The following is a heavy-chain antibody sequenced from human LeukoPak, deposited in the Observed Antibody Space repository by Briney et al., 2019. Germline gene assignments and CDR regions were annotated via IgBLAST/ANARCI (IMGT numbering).Heavy chain of an antibody. J-gene: IGHJ6*03. V-gene: IGHV3-23*01. CDR1: GFTFSSYA. CDR3: AKISGYSFDYYYMDV. D-gene: IGHD5-18*01. Sequence: GGSLRLSCAASGFTFSSYAMSWVRQAPGKGLEWVSAISGSGGSTYYADSVKGRFTISRDNSKNTLYLQMNSLRAEDTAVYYCAKISGYSFDYYYMDVWGKGTTVTVSS. CDR2: ISGSGGST.